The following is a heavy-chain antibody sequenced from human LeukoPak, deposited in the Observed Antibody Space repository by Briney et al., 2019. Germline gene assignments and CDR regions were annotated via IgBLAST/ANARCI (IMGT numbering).Heavy chain of an antibody. Sequence: SETLSLTCTVSGGSISSGGYYWSWIRQHPGKGLEWIGYIYYSGSTYYNPSLKSRVTISVDTSNNQFSLKLNSVTAADTAVYYCARARDGYNFYFDYWGQGTLVTVSS. D-gene: IGHD5-24*01. CDR2: IYYSGST. V-gene: IGHV4-31*03. J-gene: IGHJ4*02. CDR1: GGSISSGGYY. CDR3: ARARDGYNFYFDY.